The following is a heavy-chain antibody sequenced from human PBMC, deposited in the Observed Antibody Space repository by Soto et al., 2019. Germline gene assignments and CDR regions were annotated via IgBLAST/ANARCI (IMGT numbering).Heavy chain of an antibody. CDR2: IGGSGGDT. CDR1: GFTFRMYA. D-gene: IGHD2-15*01. J-gene: IGHJ4*02. CDR3: AKDAPCSGWLSDC. V-gene: IGHV3-23*01. Sequence: EVQLLESGGGLVHPGGSLRLSCAASGFTFRMYAMSWVRQAPGKGLEWVSTIGGSGGDTSYADIVRGRFTISRDDSQNTLFLQMTSLRIEDTAVYYCAKDAPCSGWLSDCWGQGTLVTVSS.